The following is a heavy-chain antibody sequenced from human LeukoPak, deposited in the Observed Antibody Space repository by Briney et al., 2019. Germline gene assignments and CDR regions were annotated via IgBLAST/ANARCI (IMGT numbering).Heavy chain of an antibody. J-gene: IGHJ6*03. V-gene: IGHV4-61*02. D-gene: IGHD2-15*01. Sequence: PSETLSLTCTVSGGSISSGSYYWSWIRQPAGKGLEWIGRIYTSGSTNYNPSLKSRVTISVDTSKNQFSLKLSSVTAADTAVYYCARDGCSGGSCYPGYYYYYMDVWGKGTTVTISS. CDR3: ARDGCSGGSCYPGYYYYYMDV. CDR1: GGSISSGSYY. CDR2: IYTSGST.